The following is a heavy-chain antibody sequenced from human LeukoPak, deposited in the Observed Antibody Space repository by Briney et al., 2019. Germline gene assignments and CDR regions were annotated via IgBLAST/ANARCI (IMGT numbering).Heavy chain of an antibody. CDR3: ARMGVPAAMYFDY. CDR1: GASISNYY. V-gene: IGHV4-59*01. Sequence: SETLSLTCTVSGASISNYYWSWIRQPPGKGLEWIGYIYYSGSTNYNPSLKSRVTISVDTSKNQFSLKLSSVTAADTAVYYCARMGVPAAMYFDYWGQGTLVTVSS. CDR2: IYYSGST. D-gene: IGHD2-2*01. J-gene: IGHJ4*02.